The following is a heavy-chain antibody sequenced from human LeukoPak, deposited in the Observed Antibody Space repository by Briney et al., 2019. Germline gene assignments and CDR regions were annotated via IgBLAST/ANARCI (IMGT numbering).Heavy chain of an antibody. J-gene: IGHJ4*02. D-gene: IGHD4/OR15-4a*01. CDR1: GFTFSSYK. CDR3: ARDYGANSDY. CDR2: ISSSGSTI. V-gene: IGHV3-48*03. Sequence: GGSLRLSCAASGFTFSSYKMNWVRQAPGKGLEWVSYISSSGSTIYYADSVKGRFTISRDKAKNSLYLKMNSLRAEDTAVYYCARDYGANSDYWGQGTLVTVSS.